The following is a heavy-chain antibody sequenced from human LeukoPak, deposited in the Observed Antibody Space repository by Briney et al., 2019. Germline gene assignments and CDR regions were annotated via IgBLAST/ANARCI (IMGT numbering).Heavy chain of an antibody. J-gene: IGHJ4*02. CDR1: GLTFSSYD. D-gene: IGHD6-6*01. V-gene: IGHV3-23*01. CDR3: ARDLEAARPGY. CDR2: ISASGGST. Sequence: GGSLRLSCAASGLTFSSYDMSWVRQAPGKGLEWVSSISASGGSTYYADSVKGRFAIPRDYSKNTLYLQMSSLRADDTAIYYCARDLEAARPGYWGQGTLVTVSS.